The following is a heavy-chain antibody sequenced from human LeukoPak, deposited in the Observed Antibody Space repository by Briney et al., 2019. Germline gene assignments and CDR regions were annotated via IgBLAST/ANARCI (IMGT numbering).Heavy chain of an antibody. D-gene: IGHD2-15*01. J-gene: IGHJ5*01. CDR1: GYSFTDYS. CDR2: INPNTGGT. CDR3: ARIAIPGRHYFDP. Sequence: ASVKVSCKASGYSFTDYSMHWVRQAPGQGLEWMGWINPNTGGTDYAQEFRGRVTMTRDTSISTVYMELSRLRSDDTAVYYCARIAIPGRHYFDPWGQGTLVTVSS. V-gene: IGHV1-2*02.